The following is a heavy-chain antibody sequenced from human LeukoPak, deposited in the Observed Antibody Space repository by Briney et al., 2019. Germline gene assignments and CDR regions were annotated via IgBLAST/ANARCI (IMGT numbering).Heavy chain of an antibody. V-gene: IGHV3-48*04. Sequence: PGGSLRLSCAASGFTFSSYSMDWVRQAPGKGLEWVSYISSSGSTIYYADSVKGRFTISRDNAKNSLYLQMNSLRAEDTAVYYCARDSGSGKYYYYYYMDVWGKGTTVTISS. D-gene: IGHD3-10*01. CDR3: ARDSGSGKYYYYYYMDV. CDR1: GFTFSSYS. CDR2: ISSSGSTI. J-gene: IGHJ6*03.